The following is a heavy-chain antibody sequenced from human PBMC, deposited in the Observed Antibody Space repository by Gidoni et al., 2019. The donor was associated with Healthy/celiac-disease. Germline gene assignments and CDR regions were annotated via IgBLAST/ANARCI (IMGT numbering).Heavy chain of an antibody. J-gene: IGHJ4*02. V-gene: IGHV3-33*06. CDR3: AKESGGGNSEAPYDY. Sequence: QVQLVESGGGVVQPGKSLRLSCAASGFPLRSYGMNWVRQAPGKGLEWVAVIWYDGSYKYYADSVKGRFTISRDNSKNTLYLQMNSLRAEDTAVYYCAKESGGGNSEAPYDYWGLGTLVTVSS. CDR2: IWYDGSYK. D-gene: IGHD1-26*01. CDR1: GFPLRSYG.